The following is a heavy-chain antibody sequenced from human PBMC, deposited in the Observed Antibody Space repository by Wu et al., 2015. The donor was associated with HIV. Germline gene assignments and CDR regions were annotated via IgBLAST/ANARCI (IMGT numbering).Heavy chain of an antibody. CDR1: GYTFTTSD. D-gene: IGHD3-10*01. CDR2: INPNSGKG. Sequence: QVQLVQSGAEVKKPGASVKVSCKASGYTFTTSDIHWVRQASGQGLEWMGWINPNSGKGYYAQRFQGRVTMSRNISTTTAHMELSSLTSEDTAVYYCGRRGSWGDRTTIIRGGVDVWGQGTTVRVSS. CDR3: GRRGSWGDRTTIIRGGVDV. V-gene: IGHV1-8*01. J-gene: IGHJ6*02.